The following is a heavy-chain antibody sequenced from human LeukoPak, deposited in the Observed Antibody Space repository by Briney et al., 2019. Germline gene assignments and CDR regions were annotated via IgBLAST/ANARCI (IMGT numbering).Heavy chain of an antibody. V-gene: IGHV4-38-2*02. J-gene: IGHJ4*02. CDR1: GYSISSTYY. D-gene: IGHD1-1*01. CDR3: ARVNAPVATFDY. Sequence: SETLSLTCTVSGYSISSTYYGAWIRQPPGKGLEWIATISHSGSTYCTPSLKSRLTISLDTSKNHFSLRLSSVTAADTAVYYCARVNAPVATFDYWGLGILVTVSS. CDR2: ISHSGST.